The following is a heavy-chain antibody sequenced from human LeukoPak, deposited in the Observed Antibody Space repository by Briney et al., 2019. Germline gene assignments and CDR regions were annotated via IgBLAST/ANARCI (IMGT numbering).Heavy chain of an antibody. CDR3: ARTPSYYGSGSYKSRKYWYFDL. D-gene: IGHD3-10*01. CDR1: GGTFSSYA. J-gene: IGHJ2*01. V-gene: IGHV1-69*05. CDR2: IIPIFGTA. Sequence: SVKVSCKASGGTFSSYAISWVRQAPGQGLEWMGRIIPIFGTANYAQKLQGRVTMTTDTSTSTAYMELRSLRSDDTAVYYCARTPSYYGSGSYKSRKYWYFDLWGRGTLVTVSS.